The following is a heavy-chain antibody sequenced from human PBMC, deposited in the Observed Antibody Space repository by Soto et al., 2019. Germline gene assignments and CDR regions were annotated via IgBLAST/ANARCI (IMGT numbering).Heavy chain of an antibody. CDR1: GYSFTSYW. D-gene: IGHD4-4*01. CDR3: ERHDESTTVTPYGMDV. CDR2: IYPGDSDT. V-gene: IGHV5-51*01. Sequence: GESLKISCKGSGYSFTSYWIGWVRQMPGKGLEWMGIIYPGDSDTRYSPSFQGQVTISADKSISTAYLQWSSLKASDTAMYYCERHDESTTVTPYGMDVWGQGTTVTVSS. J-gene: IGHJ6*02.